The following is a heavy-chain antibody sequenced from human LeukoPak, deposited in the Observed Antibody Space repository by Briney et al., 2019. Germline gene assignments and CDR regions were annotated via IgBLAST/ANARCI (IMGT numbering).Heavy chain of an antibody. J-gene: IGHJ4*02. D-gene: IGHD6-19*01. V-gene: IGHV4-31*01. CDR2: IYHSGSA. CDR1: GGAISSSGYF. Sequence: SETLSLTCAVSGGAISSSGYFWSWIRQHPGKGPEWIGYIYHSGSAYYNPSLKSLVIISVDTSKNQFSLKLSSVTAVDTAVYYCASNRITVAKFDYWGQGTLVTVSS. CDR3: ASNRITVAKFDY.